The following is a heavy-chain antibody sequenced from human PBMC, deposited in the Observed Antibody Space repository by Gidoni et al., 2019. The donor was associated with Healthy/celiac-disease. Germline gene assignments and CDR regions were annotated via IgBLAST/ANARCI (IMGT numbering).Heavy chain of an antibody. J-gene: IGHJ4*02. Sequence: QVQLQQWGAGLLKPSETLSLTCAVHGGSFSGYYWSWIRQPPGKGLEWIGEINHSGSTNYNPSLKSRVTISVDTSKNQFSLKLSSVTAADTAVYYCATITMVRGGYYFDYWGQGTLVTVSS. CDR3: ATITMVRGGYYFDY. CDR1: GGSFSGYY. D-gene: IGHD3-10*01. CDR2: INHSGST. V-gene: IGHV4-34*01.